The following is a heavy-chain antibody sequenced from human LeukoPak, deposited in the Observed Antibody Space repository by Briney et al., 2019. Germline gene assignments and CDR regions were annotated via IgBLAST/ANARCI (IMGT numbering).Heavy chain of an antibody. D-gene: IGHD1-26*01. J-gene: IGHJ6*02. CDR1: GFTFSSYA. CDR2: ISVSGDST. Sequence: GSLLLSCAASGFTFSSYAMSWVRQAPGKGLEWVSVISVSGDSTYYADSVKGRFTISRDNSKNTLYLQMNSLRVEDTAVYFCAKDIAKYSGRYARMDVWGQGTTVTVSS. V-gene: IGHV3-23*01. CDR3: AKDIAKYSGRYARMDV.